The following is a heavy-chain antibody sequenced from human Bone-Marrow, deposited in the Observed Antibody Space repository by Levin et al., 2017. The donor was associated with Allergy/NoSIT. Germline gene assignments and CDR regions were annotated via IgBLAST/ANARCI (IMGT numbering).Heavy chain of an antibody. D-gene: IGHD2-21*02. Sequence: PGGSLRLSCTVSGFIFSNYPMNWVRQAPGKGLEWVSSISSTSSYMYYADSVKGRFTISRDNARNSLFLEMSNLRVEDTAIYYCARFPYCGGDCSDAFDIWGQGTMVTVSS. CDR2: ISSTSSYM. CDR1: GFIFSNYP. J-gene: IGHJ3*02. V-gene: IGHV3-21*01. CDR3: ARFPYCGGDCSDAFDI.